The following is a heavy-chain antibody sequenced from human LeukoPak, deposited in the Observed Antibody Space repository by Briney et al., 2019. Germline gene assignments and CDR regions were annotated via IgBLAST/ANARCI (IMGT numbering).Heavy chain of an antibody. J-gene: IGHJ4*02. CDR3: ARHVPRGRSDFDC. CDR2: IDEDGDVK. Sequence: GGSRRLSGAASGFTFSNHWMAWVRQTPGRGPEWVANIDEDGDVKSYAESVKGRFSVSRDNGRTSLYLQMNSLRAEDTAIYYCARHVPRGRSDFDCWGQGVLVTVS. D-gene: IGHD5-12*01. CDR1: GFTFSNHW. V-gene: IGHV3-7*01.